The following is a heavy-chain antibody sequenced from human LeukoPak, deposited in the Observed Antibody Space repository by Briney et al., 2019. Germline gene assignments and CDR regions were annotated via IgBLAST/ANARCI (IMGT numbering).Heavy chain of an antibody. Sequence: SDTLSLTCAVSGYSLTSGRYYWRWLRQPGGKGLESIGRLLNSGATNYNPSLKSQVTISGDMSKNELSLNLSSMTAADTAVYFCARAPYDYWNRFDLWGQGAQVTVSS. J-gene: IGHJ5*02. CDR2: LLNSGAT. D-gene: IGHD3-3*01. CDR3: ARAPYDYWNRFDL. CDR1: GYSLTSGRYY. V-gene: IGHV4-61*02.